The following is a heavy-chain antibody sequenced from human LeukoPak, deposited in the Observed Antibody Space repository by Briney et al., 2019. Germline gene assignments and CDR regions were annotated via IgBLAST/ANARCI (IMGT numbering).Heavy chain of an antibody. Sequence: PGGSLRLSCAASGFTFSSYAMSWVRQAPGKGLEWVSAISGSGGSTYYADSVKGRLTISRDNSKNTLYLQMNSLRAEDTAVYYCAKDRACSSTSCYLEYYFDYWGQGTLVTVSS. CDR1: GFTFSSYA. D-gene: IGHD2-2*01. CDR3: AKDRACSSTSCYLEYYFDY. CDR2: ISGSGGST. V-gene: IGHV3-23*01. J-gene: IGHJ4*02.